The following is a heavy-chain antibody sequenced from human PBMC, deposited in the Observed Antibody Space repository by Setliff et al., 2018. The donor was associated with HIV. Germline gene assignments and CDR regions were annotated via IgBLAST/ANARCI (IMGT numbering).Heavy chain of an antibody. CDR2: INWNGGST. CDR3: ARETRIAAAGDVVWFDP. D-gene: IGHD6-13*01. V-gene: IGHV3-20*04. Sequence: GGSLRLSCAASGLLVSRNYINWVRQAPGKGLEWVSGINWNGGSTGYADSVKGRFTISRDNAKNSLYLQMNSLRAEDTALYYCARETRIAAAGDVVWFDPWGQGTLVTVSS. CDR1: GLLVSRNY. J-gene: IGHJ5*02.